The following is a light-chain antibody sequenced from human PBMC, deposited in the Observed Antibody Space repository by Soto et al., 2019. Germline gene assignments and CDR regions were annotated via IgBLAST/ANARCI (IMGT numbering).Light chain of an antibody. Sequence: AIQMTQSPSSLSASVGDRVIITCRASQDIKKDLTWYQQKPGKAPKLLIYAASNLQSGVPSRFSGSGSATDDTLTISSLQPEDFATYYCLQDYDYPLTFGGGTKVEIK. V-gene: IGKV1-6*01. CDR1: QDIKKD. CDR2: AAS. CDR3: LQDYDYPLT. J-gene: IGKJ4*01.